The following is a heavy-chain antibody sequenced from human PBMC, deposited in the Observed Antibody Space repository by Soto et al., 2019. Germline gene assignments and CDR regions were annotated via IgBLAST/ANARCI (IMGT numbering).Heavy chain of an antibody. CDR2: INPNSGGT. CDR3: ARDEAVAGTIWFDP. J-gene: IGHJ5*02. CDR1: GYTFTGYY. D-gene: IGHD6-19*01. V-gene: IGHV1-2*02. Sequence: ASVKVSCKASGYTFTGYYMHWVRQAPGQGLEWMGWINPNSGGTNYAQKFQGRVTMTRDTSISTAYMELSRLRSDDTAVYYCARDEAVAGTIWFDPWGQGTLVTSPQ.